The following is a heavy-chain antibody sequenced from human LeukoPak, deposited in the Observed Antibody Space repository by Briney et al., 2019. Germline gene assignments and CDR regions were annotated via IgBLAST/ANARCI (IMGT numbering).Heavy chain of an antibody. J-gene: IGHJ6*03. V-gene: IGHV3-23*01. CDR2: TNANGGKT. CDR3: AKDEWSDYYYYMDV. D-gene: IGHD3-3*01. Sequence: GGSLRLSCAASGFTFSSYGMSWVRQAPGKGPEWVSSTNANGGKTYYPDSVKGRFTISRDNSKNTLYLQMTSLRAEDTAVYYCAKDEWSDYYYYMDVWGKGTTVTVSS. CDR1: GFTFSSYG.